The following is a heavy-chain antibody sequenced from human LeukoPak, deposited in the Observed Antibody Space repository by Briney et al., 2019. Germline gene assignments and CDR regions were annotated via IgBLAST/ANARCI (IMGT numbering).Heavy chain of an antibody. V-gene: IGHV3-21*01. Sequence: PGGSLRLSCAASGFTFSSYSMNWVRQAPGKGLEWVSSISSSSSYIYYADSVKGRFTISRDDAKNSLYLQMNSLRAEDTAVYYCARAKRNGFDIWGQGTMVTVSS. CDR1: GFTFSSYS. J-gene: IGHJ3*02. CDR2: ISSSSSYI. CDR3: ARAKRNGFDI.